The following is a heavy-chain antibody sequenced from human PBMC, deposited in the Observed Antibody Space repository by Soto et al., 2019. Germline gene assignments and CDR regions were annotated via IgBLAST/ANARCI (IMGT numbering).Heavy chain of an antibody. Sequence: GGSLRLSCKGSGFTFSSYAIQWVRQAPGKGLEWVAAISDDGTNKHTADSVKGRFTISRDNSKNTLYLQMNSLGAEDTAVYYCAKDAARTSGWYYFDYWGQGALVTVSS. J-gene: IGHJ4*02. D-gene: IGHD6-13*01. V-gene: IGHV3-30-3*01. CDR1: GFTFSSYA. CDR3: AKDAARTSGWYYFDY. CDR2: ISDDGTNK.